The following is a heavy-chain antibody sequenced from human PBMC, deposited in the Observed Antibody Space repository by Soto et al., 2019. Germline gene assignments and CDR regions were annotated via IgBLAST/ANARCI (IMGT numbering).Heavy chain of an antibody. CDR3: ARGTTTSAFSAMDV. CDR2: ISYDGDNK. J-gene: IGHJ6*02. CDR1: GFTFSYHA. V-gene: IGHV3-30-3*01. Sequence: QVQLVESGGGVVQPGRSLRLSCAASGFTFSYHALNWVRQAPGKGLEWVAVISYDGDNKYIAESVKGSFTISRDNSKNTVSLQMNSLRTEDTAMYFCARGTTTSAFSAMDVWGQGTTVTVSS. D-gene: IGHD1-1*01.